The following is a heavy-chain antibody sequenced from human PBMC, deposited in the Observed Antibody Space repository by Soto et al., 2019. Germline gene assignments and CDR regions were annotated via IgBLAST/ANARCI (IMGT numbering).Heavy chain of an antibody. CDR1: GGSISSGGYY. CDR3: AHIMITFGGVTVGGAFDI. CDR2: IYYSGST. V-gene: IGHV4-31*03. D-gene: IGHD3-16*02. Sequence: SETLSLTCTVSGGSISSGGYYWSWIRQHPGKGLEWIGYIYYSGSTYYNPSLKSRVTISVDTSKNQFSLKLGSVTAADTAVYYCAHIMITFGGVTVGGAFDIWGQGTMVTVSS. J-gene: IGHJ3*02.